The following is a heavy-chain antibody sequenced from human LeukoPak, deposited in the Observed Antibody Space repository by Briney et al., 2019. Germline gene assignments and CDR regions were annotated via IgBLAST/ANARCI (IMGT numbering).Heavy chain of an antibody. J-gene: IGHJ5*02. CDR3: ARGQEYYYDQYNWFDP. Sequence: GASVKVSCKASGYTFTSYGISWVRQAPGQGLEWMGWISAYNGNTNYAQKLQGRVTMTTDTSTGTAYMELRSLRSDDTAVYYCARGQEYYYDQYNWFDPWGQGTLVTVSS. CDR2: ISAYNGNT. V-gene: IGHV1-18*01. CDR1: GYTFTSYG. D-gene: IGHD3-22*01.